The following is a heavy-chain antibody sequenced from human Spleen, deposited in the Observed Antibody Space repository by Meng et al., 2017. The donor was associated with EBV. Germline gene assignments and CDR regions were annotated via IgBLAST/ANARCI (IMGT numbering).Heavy chain of an antibody. J-gene: IGHJ5*02. Sequence: QVHLVQAGGEVKKPGSGMKVACKASGGTFSRYTFSWVRQAPGQGLEWMAGFTPIFGTTNYAQKFDDRLTISADTSTTTVYMELSSLRSEDTAVYFCASLNDYSSGSTSWGQGTLVTVSS. CDR3: ASLNDYSSGSTS. CDR1: GGTFSRYT. D-gene: IGHD6-19*01. CDR2: FTPIFGTT. V-gene: IGHV1-69*06.